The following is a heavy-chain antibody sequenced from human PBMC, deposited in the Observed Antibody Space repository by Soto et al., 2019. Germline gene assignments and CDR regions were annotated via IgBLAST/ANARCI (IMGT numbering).Heavy chain of an antibody. V-gene: IGHV1-18*04. Sequence: ASLKVSCKASGYTFTRYGISWERQATGQGLEWMGWISAYNGNTNYAQKLQGSVTMTTDTSTSTAYMELRSLRSDDTAVYYCARGLTGTTYRDYYGIDDWGQGTTVTVYS. CDR3: ARGLTGTTYRDYYGIDD. CDR2: ISAYNGNT. D-gene: IGHD1-7*01. CDR1: GYTFTRYG. J-gene: IGHJ6*02.